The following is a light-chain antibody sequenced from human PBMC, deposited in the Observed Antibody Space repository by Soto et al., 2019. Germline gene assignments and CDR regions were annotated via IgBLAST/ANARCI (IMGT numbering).Light chain of an antibody. V-gene: IGLV2-14*01. CDR2: EVR. CDR3: SLAASSSSNG. CDR1: NSDVGGYNH. J-gene: IGLJ1*01. Sequence: QSVLTQPASGSGSRGQSYSISSTGTNSDVGGYNHVSWYQEHPVKAPKLIIFEVRNRPSGVSDRFSASNSDNTASLTISELQTEDEAVYYFSLAASSSSNGFGDGTQVNVL.